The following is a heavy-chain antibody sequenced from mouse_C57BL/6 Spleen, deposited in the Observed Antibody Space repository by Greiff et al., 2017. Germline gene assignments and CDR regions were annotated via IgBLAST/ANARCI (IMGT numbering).Heavy chain of an antibody. D-gene: IGHD1-1*01. Sequence: EVQLVESGGGLVKPGGSLKLSCAASGFTFSSYAMSWVRQTPEKRLEWVATISDGGSYTYYPDNVKGRFTLSRDNAKNNLYLQMSHLKSEDTARYYCARDYYGSSYDAMDYWGQGTSVTVSS. CDR3: ARDYYGSSYDAMDY. CDR2: ISDGGSYT. J-gene: IGHJ4*01. CDR1: GFTFSSYA. V-gene: IGHV5-4*01.